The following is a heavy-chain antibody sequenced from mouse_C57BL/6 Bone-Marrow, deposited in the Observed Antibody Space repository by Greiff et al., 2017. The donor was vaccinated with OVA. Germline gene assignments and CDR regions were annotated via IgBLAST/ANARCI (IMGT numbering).Heavy chain of an antibody. D-gene: IGHD2-2*01. V-gene: IGHV2-2*01. J-gene: IGHJ3*01. CDR1: GFSLTSYG. Sequence: VQLVESGPGLVQPSQSLSITCTVSGFSLTSYGVHWVRQSPGKGLEWLGVIWSGGSTDYYAAFISRLSISKDNTKSQVFFKMNSLQADDTAIYYCALYGYDWFAYWGQGTLVTVSA. CDR2: IWSGGST. CDR3: ALYGYDWFAY.